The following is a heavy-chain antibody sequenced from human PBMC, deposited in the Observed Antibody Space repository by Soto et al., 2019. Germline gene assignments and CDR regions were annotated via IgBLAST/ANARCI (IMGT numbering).Heavy chain of an antibody. CDR2: IGGAGYKP. Sequence: GGSLRLSCVASEFIFSDYAMSWVRQAPGKGPEWVSVIGGAGYKPEYADSVKGRFTVSRDNSKSMLYLQMDSLRAADTALYYCAIRPSGVRGVIKGPLNSWGQGTLVTVSS. CDR3: AIRPSGVRGVIKGPLNS. D-gene: IGHD3-10*01. J-gene: IGHJ4*02. CDR1: EFIFSDYA. V-gene: IGHV3-23*01.